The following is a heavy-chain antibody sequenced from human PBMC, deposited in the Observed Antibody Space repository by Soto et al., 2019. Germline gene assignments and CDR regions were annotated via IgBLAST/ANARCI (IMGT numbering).Heavy chain of an antibody. Sequence: GGSLSLSCAASGFTFRSFTMNWVRQAQGKGLEWVSTISSNSAYIYYTDALRGRFTITRDNAKNSLHLQMNSLRAEDTAVYYCTRDASRDSSARGWFDPWGPGTLVTVSS. CDR2: ISSNSAYI. J-gene: IGHJ5*02. D-gene: IGHD6-13*01. CDR1: GFTFRSFT. V-gene: IGHV3-21*01. CDR3: TRDASRDSSARGWFDP.